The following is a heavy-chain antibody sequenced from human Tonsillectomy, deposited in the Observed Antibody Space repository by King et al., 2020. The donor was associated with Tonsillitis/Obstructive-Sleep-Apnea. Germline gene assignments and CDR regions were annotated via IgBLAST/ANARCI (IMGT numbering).Heavy chain of an antibody. V-gene: IGHV3-48*02. D-gene: IGHD2-2*01. CDR3: ARNPGRYCSSTSCYAYFDY. CDR1: GFTFSSYS. CDR2: ISSSSSTI. Sequence: VQLVESGGGLVQPGGSLRLSCAASGFTFSSYSMNWVRQAPGKGLEWVSYISSSSSTIYYADSVKGRFTISRDNAKNSLYLQMNSLRDEDTAVYYCARNPGRYCSSTSCYAYFDYGGQGALVTVSS. J-gene: IGHJ4*02.